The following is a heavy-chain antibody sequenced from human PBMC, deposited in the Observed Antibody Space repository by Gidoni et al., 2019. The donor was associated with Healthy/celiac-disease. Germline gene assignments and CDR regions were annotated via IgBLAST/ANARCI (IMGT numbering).Heavy chain of an antibody. CDR3: ARLDGDSYYYYYGMDV. Sequence: QVQLQESGPGLVKPSETLSPTCPVSGGSISSYYWSWTRQPPGKGLEWMGYIYYRGSTNYNPSLKSRVTISVDTSKNQFSLKLSSVTAADTAVYYCARLDGDSYYYYYGMDVWGQGTTVTVSS. D-gene: IGHD4-17*01. CDR1: GGSISSYY. CDR2: IYYRGST. V-gene: IGHV4-59*08. J-gene: IGHJ6*02.